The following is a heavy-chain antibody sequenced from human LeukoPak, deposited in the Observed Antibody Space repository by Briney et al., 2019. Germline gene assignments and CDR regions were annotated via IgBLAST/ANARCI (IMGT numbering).Heavy chain of an antibody. CDR2: MYYSGST. Sequence: PSETLSLTCTVSGGSISSRSYYWGWIRQPPGKGLEWIGGMYYSGSTYYNPSLKSRLTISVDTSKDQFSLKLGSVTAADTAVYYCARSACGGDCYSSRWQLLYGYYYYYMDVWGKGTTVTVSS. J-gene: IGHJ6*03. CDR1: GGSISSRSYY. V-gene: IGHV4-39*01. CDR3: ARSACGGDCYSSRWQLLYGYYYYYMDV. D-gene: IGHD2-21*02.